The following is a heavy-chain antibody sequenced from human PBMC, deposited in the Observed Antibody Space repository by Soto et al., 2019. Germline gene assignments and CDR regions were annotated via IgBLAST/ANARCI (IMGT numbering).Heavy chain of an antibody. CDR3: ARDYGDYVRGSYYYYGMDV. Sequence: GGSLRLSCAASGFTFSSYAMHWVRQAPGKGLEWVAVISYDGSNKYYADSVKGRFTISRDNSKNTLYLQMNSLRAEDTAVYYCARDYGDYVRGSYYYYGMDVWGQGTTVTVSS. D-gene: IGHD4-17*01. J-gene: IGHJ6*02. CDR1: GFTFSSYA. CDR2: ISYDGSNK. V-gene: IGHV3-30-3*01.